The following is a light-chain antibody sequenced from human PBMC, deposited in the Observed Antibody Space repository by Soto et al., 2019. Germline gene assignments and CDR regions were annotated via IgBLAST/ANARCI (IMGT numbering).Light chain of an antibody. CDR1: QSVRSH. J-gene: IGKJ1*01. V-gene: IGKV3-15*01. CDR2: DAS. CDR3: QQYYKWPQT. Sequence: EIVLTQSPGTLSFSPGERSRFSCRSSQSVRSHLGWYQQKPGQAPRLLIYDASTRATGIPARFSGSGSGTEFTFTITSLQSEDFAVYYCQQYYKWPQTFGQGTKVDIK.